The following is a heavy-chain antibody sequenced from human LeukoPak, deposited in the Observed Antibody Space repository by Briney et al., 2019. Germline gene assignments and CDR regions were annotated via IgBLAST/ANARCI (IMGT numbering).Heavy chain of an antibody. V-gene: IGHV3-15*01. CDR2: IKSEGEGATT. J-gene: IGHJ6*04. CDR3: IAHFPYFYGFDV. D-gene: IGHD3-3*02. CDR1: GFTIGTAW. Sequence: GGSLRLFCVSSGFTIGTAWMSWVRQAAGKGLEWLGHIKSEGEGATTDYAAPAKGRFAISRDDLKNMIYLQMSSLKIDDTAIYYCIAHFPYFYGFDVWGKGTTVTVSS.